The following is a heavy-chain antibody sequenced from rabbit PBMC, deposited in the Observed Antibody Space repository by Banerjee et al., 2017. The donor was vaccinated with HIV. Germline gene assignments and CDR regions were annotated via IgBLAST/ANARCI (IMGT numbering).Heavy chain of an antibody. J-gene: IGHJ6*01. D-gene: IGHD7-1*01. CDR3: ARDLAAVTGWNFGL. CDR1: GFYLSSSYW. CDR2: TDAGGNGRA. V-gene: IGHV1S45*01. Sequence: QEQPEESGGDLVKPEGSLTLTCTASGFYLSSSYWICWVRQAPGKGVEWIACTDAGGNGRAWYATWAKGRFTISKTSSTTVTLQMTSLTAADTATYFCARDLAAVTGWNFGLWGPGTLVTVS.